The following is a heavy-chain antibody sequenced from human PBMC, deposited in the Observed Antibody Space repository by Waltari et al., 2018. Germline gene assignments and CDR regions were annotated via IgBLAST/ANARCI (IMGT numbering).Heavy chain of an antibody. CDR2: IYYSGRT. V-gene: IGHV4-39*07. Sequence: QLQLQESGPGLVKPSETLSLTCTVSGGSISSSSYYWGWIRQPPGKGLEWIGSIYYSGRTYYNPSLKSRVTISVDTSKNQFSLKLSSVTAADTAVYYCARDERIFGVVILQYFDYWGQGTLVTVSS. J-gene: IGHJ4*02. CDR3: ARDERIFGVVILQYFDY. D-gene: IGHD3-3*01. CDR1: GGSISSSSYY.